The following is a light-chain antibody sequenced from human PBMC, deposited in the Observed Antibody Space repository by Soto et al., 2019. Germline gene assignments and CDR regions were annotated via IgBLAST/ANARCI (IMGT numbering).Light chain of an antibody. CDR1: SSDVGGYNF. CDR2: DVS. V-gene: IGLV2-14*03. Sequence: QSALTQPASVSGSPGQSVTISCTGTSSDVGGYNFVSWYQHHPGKAPKLMIYDVSNRPSGVSNRFSGSKSGNTASLTISGLQADDEADYYCKSYTTSSTYVFGTGTKVTVL. CDR3: KSYTTSSTYV. J-gene: IGLJ1*01.